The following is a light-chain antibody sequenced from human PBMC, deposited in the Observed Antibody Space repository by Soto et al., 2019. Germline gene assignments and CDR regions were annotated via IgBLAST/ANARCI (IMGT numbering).Light chain of an antibody. CDR3: CSSAGSGTYV. CDR1: SSDVGSYNL. CDR2: EGS. Sequence: QSALTQPASVSGSPGQSITISCTGTSSDVGSYNLVSWYQQHPGKAPKLMIYEGSKRPSGVSNRFPGSKSGNTASLTISGLQAEDEADYYYCSSAGSGTYVFGTGTKLTVL. J-gene: IGLJ1*01. V-gene: IGLV2-23*01.